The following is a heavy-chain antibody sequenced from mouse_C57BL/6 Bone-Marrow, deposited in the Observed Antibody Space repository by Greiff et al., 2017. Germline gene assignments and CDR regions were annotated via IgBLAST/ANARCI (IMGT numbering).Heavy chain of an antibody. CDR2: ISNLAYSI. D-gene: IGHD2-4*01. Sequence: EVHLVESGGGLVQPGGSLKLSCAASGFTFSDYGMAWVRQAPRKGPEWVAFISNLAYSIYYADTVTGRFTISRENAKNTLYLEMSSLRSEDTAMYYCARDDYEGYWYFDVWGTGTTVTVSS. CDR1: GFTFSDYG. J-gene: IGHJ1*03. CDR3: ARDDYEGYWYFDV. V-gene: IGHV5-15*01.